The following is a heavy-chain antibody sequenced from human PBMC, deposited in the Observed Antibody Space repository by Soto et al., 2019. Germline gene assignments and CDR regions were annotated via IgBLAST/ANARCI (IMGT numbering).Heavy chain of an antibody. Sequence: QVQLVQSGAEVKKPGSSVKVSCKASGGTFSSYTISWVRQAPGQGLEWMGRIIPILGIANYAQKFQGRVTIPADKSTSTAYMELSSLRSEDTAVYYCARDRGDGYDYGGAFDIWGQGTMVTVSS. CDR3: ARDRGDGYDYGGAFDI. CDR2: IIPILGIA. D-gene: IGHD5-12*01. V-gene: IGHV1-69*08. J-gene: IGHJ3*02. CDR1: GGTFSSYT.